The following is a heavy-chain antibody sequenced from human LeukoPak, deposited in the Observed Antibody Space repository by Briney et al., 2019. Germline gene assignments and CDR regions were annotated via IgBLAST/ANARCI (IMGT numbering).Heavy chain of an antibody. Sequence: SETLSLTCTVSGGSISSSSYYWGWIRQPPGKGLEWIGSIYYSGSTYYNPSLKSRVTISVDTSKNQFSLKPSSVTAADTAVYYCARYYGSGSYLFDYWGQGTLVTVSS. CDR3: ARYYGSGSYLFDY. D-gene: IGHD3-10*01. J-gene: IGHJ4*02. CDR1: GGSISSSSYY. CDR2: IYYSGST. V-gene: IGHV4-39*01.